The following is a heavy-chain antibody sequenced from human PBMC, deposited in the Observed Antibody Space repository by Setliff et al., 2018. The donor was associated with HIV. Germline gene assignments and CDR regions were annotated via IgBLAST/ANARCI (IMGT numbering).Heavy chain of an antibody. J-gene: IGHJ5*02. Sequence: PSETLSLTCSVSGDSISSGSYYWSWIRLPAGKGLEWIGQIHTTGSTNYNPSLKSRVTISMDTSKNQFSLNLNSVTATDTAVYYCAKRTFGSGRLDPWGQETLVTVSS. D-gene: IGHD3-16*01. V-gene: IGHV4-61*09. CDR3: AKRTFGSGRLDP. CDR2: IHTTGST. CDR1: GDSISSGSYY.